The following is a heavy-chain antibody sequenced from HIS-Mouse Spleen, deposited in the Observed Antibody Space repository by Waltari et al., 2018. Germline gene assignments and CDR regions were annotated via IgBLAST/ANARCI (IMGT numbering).Heavy chain of an antibody. V-gene: IGHV4-39*07. D-gene: IGHD1-1*01. Sequence: TISVDTSKNQFSLKLSSVTAADTAVYYCARLQSGPGYYFDYWGQGTLVTVSS. J-gene: IGHJ4*02. CDR3: ARLQSGPGYYFDY.